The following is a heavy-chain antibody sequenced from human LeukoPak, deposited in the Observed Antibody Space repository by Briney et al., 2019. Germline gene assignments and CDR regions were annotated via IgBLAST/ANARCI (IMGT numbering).Heavy chain of an antibody. J-gene: IGHJ6*02. D-gene: IGHD6-13*01. CDR2: IIPIFGTA. CDR3: AMYSSSWLYYYYGMDV. CDR1: GGTFSSYA. V-gene: IGHV1-69*13. Sequence: GASVKVSCKASGGTFSSYAISWVRQAPGQGLEWMGGIIPIFGTANYAQKFQGRVTITADESTSTAYMELRSLRSDDTAVYYCAMYSSSWLYYYYGMDVWGQGTTVTVSS.